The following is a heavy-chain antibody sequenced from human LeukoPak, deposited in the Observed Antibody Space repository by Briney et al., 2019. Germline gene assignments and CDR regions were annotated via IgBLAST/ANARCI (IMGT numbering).Heavy chain of an antibody. Sequence: GESLKISCKGSGYSFTSYWIGWVRQVPGKGLEWMGIIYPGDSDTRYSPSFQGQVTISADKSISTAYLQWSSLKASDTAMYYCARTEGPVTSSGAFDYWGQGTLVTVSS. D-gene: IGHD4-17*01. CDR1: GYSFTSYW. CDR2: IYPGDSDT. J-gene: IGHJ4*02. CDR3: ARTEGPVTSSGAFDY. V-gene: IGHV5-51*01.